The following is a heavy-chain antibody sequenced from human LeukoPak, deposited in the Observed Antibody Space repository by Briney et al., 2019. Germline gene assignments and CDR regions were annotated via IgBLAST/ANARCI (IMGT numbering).Heavy chain of an antibody. CDR1: GGTFSSYA. J-gene: IGHJ6*03. CDR2: IIPIFGTA. CDR3: ARGAAYGSGSYYYYYTDV. V-gene: IGHV1-69*05. D-gene: IGHD3-10*01. Sequence: SVKVSCKASGGTFSSYAISWVRQAPGQGLEWMGGIIPIFGTANYAQKFQGRVTITTDESTSTAYMELSSLRSEDTAVYYCARGAAYGSGSYYYYYTDVWGKGTTVTVSS.